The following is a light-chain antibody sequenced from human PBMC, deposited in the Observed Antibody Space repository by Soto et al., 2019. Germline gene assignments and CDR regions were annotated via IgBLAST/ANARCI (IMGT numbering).Light chain of an antibody. Sequence: DVVMTPSPLSLPVTLGQPASISCRSSQSLVYSGAYTSLNWFQQRPGHSPRRLIYKVSNRDSGVPDRFSGSGSGADFTLKISSVEAEDVGGYYCIRGTHWPPETCGQGTRLEIK. CDR3: IRGTHWPPET. J-gene: IGKJ5*01. V-gene: IGKV2-30*01. CDR2: KVS. CDR1: QSLVYSGAYTS.